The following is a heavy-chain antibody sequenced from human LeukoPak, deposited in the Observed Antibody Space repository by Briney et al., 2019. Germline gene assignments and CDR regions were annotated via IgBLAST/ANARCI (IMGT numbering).Heavy chain of an antibody. Sequence: PSETLSLTCTVSGDSISSSNYVWGWIRQPPGKGRDWIVSLSSGGTTYYNGTLKSRVTVSVDTSKSQFSLKLNSVTAADTAVYYCVRHVSGTYYRFDYWGQGTLVTVSS. CDR1: GDSISSSNYV. J-gene: IGHJ4*02. CDR3: VRHVSGTYYRFDY. V-gene: IGHV4-39*01. CDR2: LSSGGTT. D-gene: IGHD1-26*01.